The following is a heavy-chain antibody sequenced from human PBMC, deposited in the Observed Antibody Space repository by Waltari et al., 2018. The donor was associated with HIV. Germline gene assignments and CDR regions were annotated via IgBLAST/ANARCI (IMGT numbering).Heavy chain of an antibody. CDR1: GGSISSGSYY. J-gene: IGHJ5*02. D-gene: IGHD3-3*01. CDR3: ARAYYDFWSGTGSSGNWFDP. V-gene: IGHV4-61*02. Sequence: QVQLQESGPGLVKPSQTLSLTCTVSGGSISSGSYYWSWIRQPAGKGLDLIVRINTSGSTNYNPSLKSRVTISVDTSKNQFSLKLRSVTAADTAVYYCARAYYDFWSGTGSSGNWFDPWGQGTLVTVSS. CDR2: INTSGST.